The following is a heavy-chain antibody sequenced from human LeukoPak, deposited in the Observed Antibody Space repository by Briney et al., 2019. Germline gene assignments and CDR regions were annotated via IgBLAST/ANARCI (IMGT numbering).Heavy chain of an antibody. D-gene: IGHD3-22*01. V-gene: IGHV1-18*01. CDR1: GYTFTSYG. CDR2: ISAYNGNT. CDR3: ARVSYYYDSSGYYSSSGDY. Sequence: ASVKVSCKASGYTFTSYGISWVRQAPGQGLEWMGWISAYNGNTNYAQKLQGRVTMTTDTSTSTAYMELRSLRSDDTAVYYCARVSYYYDSSGYYSSSGDYWGQGTLATVSS. J-gene: IGHJ4*02.